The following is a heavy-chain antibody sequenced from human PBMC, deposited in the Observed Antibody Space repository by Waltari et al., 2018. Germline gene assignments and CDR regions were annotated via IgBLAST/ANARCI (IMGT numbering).Heavy chain of an antibody. CDR2: IYTSGST. D-gene: IGHD3-10*01. V-gene: IGHV4-61*09. Sequence: QVQLQESGPGLVKPSQTLSLTCTVPGGSISSGSYYWSWIRQPGGKGLEWIVYIYTSGSTNHNPALKSRVTISVDTSKNQFSLKLSSVTAADTAVYYCARDRGITMVQGVFYGMDVWGQGTTVTVSS. CDR3: ARDRGITMVQGVFYGMDV. J-gene: IGHJ6*02. CDR1: GGSISSGSYY.